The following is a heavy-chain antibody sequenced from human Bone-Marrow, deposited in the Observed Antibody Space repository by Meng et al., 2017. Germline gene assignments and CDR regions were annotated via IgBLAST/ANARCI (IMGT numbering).Heavy chain of an antibody. CDR1: RFTVSRFW. Sequence: EVQLVESGGDLVQPGESLRLSCAASRFTVSRFWMHWVRQALGKGLVWVSRINGDGSSTNYADSVKGRFTISRDNAKNTLYLQMNSLRAEDTAVYHCLRVATVTTEDDWGQGTLVTVSS. CDR2: INGDGSST. J-gene: IGHJ4*02. V-gene: IGHV3-74*01. CDR3: LRVATVTTEDD. D-gene: IGHD4-11*01.